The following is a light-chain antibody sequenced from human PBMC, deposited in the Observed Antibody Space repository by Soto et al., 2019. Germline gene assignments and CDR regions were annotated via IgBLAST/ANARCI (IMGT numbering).Light chain of an antibody. V-gene: IGKV3-20*01. CDR3: QPYRDLPQT. CDR2: NSS. J-gene: IGKJ1*01. CDR1: QSVRSNY. Sequence: EIVLTQSPGTLSLSPGERATLSCRASQSVRSNYLAWYQQKPGQAPRLLIYNSSTRATGIPDRFSGSGSGTDFTITISRLEPEDFAIYYCQPYRDLPQTFGQGTQVQIK.